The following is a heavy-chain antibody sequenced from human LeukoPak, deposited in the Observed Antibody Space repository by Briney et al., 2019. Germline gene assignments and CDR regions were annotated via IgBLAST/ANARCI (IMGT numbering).Heavy chain of an antibody. J-gene: IGHJ6*02. D-gene: IGHD3-16*01. CDR1: RFTFSSYW. Sequence: PGGSLRLSCAASRFTFSSYWMNWARQAPGKGLGWVASINHNGNVNYYVDSVKGRFTISRDNAKNSLYLQMSNLRAEDTAVYFCARGGGLDVWGQGATVTVSS. CDR3: ARGGGLDV. CDR2: INHNGNVN. V-gene: IGHV3-7*03.